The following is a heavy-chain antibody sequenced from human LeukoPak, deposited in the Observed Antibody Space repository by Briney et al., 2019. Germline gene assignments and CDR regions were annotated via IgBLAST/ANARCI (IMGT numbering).Heavy chain of an antibody. CDR2: INHSGST. Sequence: SETLSLTCAVYGGAFSGCSWNWIRQPPGKGLEWIGEINHSGSTNYNPSLKSRVTISVDTSKNQFSLKLSSVTAADTAVYYCARSRKDIVVVPAARDWFDPWGQGTLVTVSS. D-gene: IGHD2-2*01. J-gene: IGHJ5*02. V-gene: IGHV4-34*01. CDR3: ARSRKDIVVVPAARDWFDP. CDR1: GGAFSGCS.